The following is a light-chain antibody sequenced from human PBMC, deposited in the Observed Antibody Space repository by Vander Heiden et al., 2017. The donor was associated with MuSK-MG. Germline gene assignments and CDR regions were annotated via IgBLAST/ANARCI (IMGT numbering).Light chain of an antibody. CDR2: AAS. CDR1: QGISSY. J-gene: IGKJ2*01. CDR3: QQYYSYPST. Sequence: VILIIKSPSLLSASTGDRVTISCRTSQGISSYLAWYQQKPGKAPKLLIYAASTLQSGVPSRFSGSGSGTDFTLTISCLQSEDFATYYCQQYYSYPSTFGQGTKLEIK. V-gene: IGKV1D-8*01.